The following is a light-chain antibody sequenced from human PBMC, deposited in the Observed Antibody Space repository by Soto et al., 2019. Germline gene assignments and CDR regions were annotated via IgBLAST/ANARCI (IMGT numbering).Light chain of an antibody. CDR1: QGISSY. V-gene: IGKV1-9*01. J-gene: IGKJ4*01. CDR2: AAS. Sequence: DIQLTQSPSFLSASVGDRVTITCRASQGISSYLAWYQQKPGKAPKLLIYAASTLQSGVPSRFSGSGSGTEFTLTISSLQPEDFATYYCQQLNSYPLYGFGGGTKVDIK. CDR3: QQLNSYPLYG.